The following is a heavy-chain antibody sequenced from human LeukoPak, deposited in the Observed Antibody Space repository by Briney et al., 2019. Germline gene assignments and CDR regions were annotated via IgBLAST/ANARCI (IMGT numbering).Heavy chain of an antibody. V-gene: IGHV1-69*02. CDR2: IIPILGIA. J-gene: IGHJ4*02. CDR3: ARGFYDSSGYLQYYFDY. CDR1: GGTFSSYT. Sequence: GASVKVACKASGGTFSSYTISWVRQAPGQGLEWMGRIIPILGIANYAQKFQGRVTITADKSTSTAYMELSSLRSVDTAVYYCARGFYDSSGYLQYYFDYWGQGTLVTVSS. D-gene: IGHD3-22*01.